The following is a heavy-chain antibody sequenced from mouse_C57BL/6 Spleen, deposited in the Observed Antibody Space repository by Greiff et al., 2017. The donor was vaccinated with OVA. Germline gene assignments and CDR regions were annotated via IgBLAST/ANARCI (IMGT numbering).Heavy chain of an antibody. V-gene: IGHV3-6*01. D-gene: IGHD2-4*01. CDR3: AGHYDYDGDYAMDY. J-gene: IGHJ4*01. CDR1: GYSITSGYY. CDR2: ISYDGSN. Sequence: EVKLQESGPGLVKPSQSLSLTCSVTGYSITSGYYWNWIRQFPGNKLEWMGYISYDGSNNYNPSLKNRISITRDTSKNQFFLKLNSVTTEDTATYYCAGHYDYDGDYAMDYWGQGTSVTVSS.